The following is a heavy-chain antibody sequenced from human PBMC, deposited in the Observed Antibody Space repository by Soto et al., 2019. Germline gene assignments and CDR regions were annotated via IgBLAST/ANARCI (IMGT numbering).Heavy chain of an antibody. J-gene: IGHJ6*02. Sequence: EVQLLESGGALEHPGGSLRLSCAAAGFAFSTYAMTWVRQAPGKGLEWVSGISGSGGSSYYAASVKGRFTISRDNSKKTLFLKMNGLGAADTAVYYCAKVTKRAAAGRYDYYKYGMDVWGQGTTVTVSS. CDR1: GFAFSTYA. CDR3: AKVTKRAAAGRYDYYKYGMDV. CDR2: ISGSGGSS. V-gene: IGHV3-23*01. D-gene: IGHD6-13*01.